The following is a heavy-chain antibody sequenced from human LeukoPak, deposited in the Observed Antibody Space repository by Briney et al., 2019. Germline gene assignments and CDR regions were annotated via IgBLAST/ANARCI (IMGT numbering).Heavy chain of an antibody. V-gene: IGHV3-33*01. J-gene: IGHJ6*02. D-gene: IGHD4-4*01. CDR1: GFTFSSYG. CDR2: IWYDGSNK. Sequence: GGSLRLSCAASGFTFSSYGMHWVRQAPGKGLEWVAVIWYDGSNKYYADSVKGRFTISRDNSKNTLYLQMNNLRAEDTAVYYCARNVLQYYYGMDVWGQGTTVTVSS. CDR3: ARNVLQYYYGMDV.